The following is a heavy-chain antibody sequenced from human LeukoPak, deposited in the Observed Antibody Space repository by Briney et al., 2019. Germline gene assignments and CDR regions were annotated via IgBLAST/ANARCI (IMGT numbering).Heavy chain of an antibody. V-gene: IGHV4-4*02. J-gene: IGHJ5*02. Sequence: SETLSLTCAVSGGSISSSNWWSWVRPPPGKGLEWIGEIYHSGSTNYNPSLKSRVTISVDKSKNQFSLKLSSVTAADTAVYYRARGTMEYNWFDPWGQGTLVTVSS. CDR1: GGSISSSNW. CDR2: IYHSGST. CDR3: ARGTMEYNWFDP. D-gene: IGHD3-10*01.